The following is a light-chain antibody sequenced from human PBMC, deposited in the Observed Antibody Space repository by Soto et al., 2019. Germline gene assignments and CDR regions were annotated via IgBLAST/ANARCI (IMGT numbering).Light chain of an antibody. J-gene: IGLJ1*01. CDR3: SSYTSTFRRV. CDR2: EVS. Sequence: QSALTQPPSASGSPGQSVTISCTGTSSDLGGYNYVSWYQHHPGKAPKLMIYEVSNRPSGVSNRFSGSKSGNTASLTISGLQAEDEADYYCSSYTSTFRRVFGTGTKLTVL. V-gene: IGLV2-14*01. CDR1: SSDLGGYNY.